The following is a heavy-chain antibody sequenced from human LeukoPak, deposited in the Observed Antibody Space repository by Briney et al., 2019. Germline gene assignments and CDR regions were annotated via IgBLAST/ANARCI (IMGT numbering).Heavy chain of an antibody. CDR3: ARDGNYYGSGSTDP. V-gene: IGHV1-2*02. CDR1: GYTFTGYY. D-gene: IGHD3-10*01. Sequence: ASVKVSCKASGYTFTGYYMHWVRQAPGQGLEWMGWINPNSGGTNYAQKFQGRVTMTRDTSISTAYMELSRLRSDDTAVYYCARDGNYYGSGSTDPWGQGTLVSVSS. CDR2: INPNSGGT. J-gene: IGHJ5*02.